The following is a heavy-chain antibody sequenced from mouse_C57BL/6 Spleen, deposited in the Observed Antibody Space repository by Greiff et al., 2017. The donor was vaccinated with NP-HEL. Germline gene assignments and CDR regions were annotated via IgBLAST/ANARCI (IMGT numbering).Heavy chain of an antibody. CDR3: ARSADSSGYNYYAMDY. V-gene: IGHV1-50*01. Sequence: QVQLQQPGAELVKPGASVKLSCKASGYTFTSYWMQWVKQRPGQGLEWIGEIDPSDSYTNYNQKFKGKATLTVDTSSSTAYMQLSSLTSEDSAVYYCARSADSSGYNYYAMDYWGQGTSVTVSS. D-gene: IGHD3-2*02. CDR2: IDPSDSYT. J-gene: IGHJ4*01. CDR1: GYTFTSYW.